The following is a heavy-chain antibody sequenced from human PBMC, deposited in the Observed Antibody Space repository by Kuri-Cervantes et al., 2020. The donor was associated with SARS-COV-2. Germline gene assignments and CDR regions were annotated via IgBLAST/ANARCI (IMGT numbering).Heavy chain of an antibody. CDR1: GYTFTSDG. CDR2: NNAGNGNT. J-gene: IGHJ6*02. Sequence: ASVQVSCKASGYTFTSDGMHWLRQAPGHPLEWMGWNNAGNGNTKYSQEFQGRVTITRDTSASTAYMELSSLRSEDTAVYYCASVSYCSSTSCHIYYYYGMDVWGQGTTVTVSS. D-gene: IGHD2-2*01. CDR3: ASVSYCSSTSCHIYYYYGMDV. V-gene: IGHV1-3*01.